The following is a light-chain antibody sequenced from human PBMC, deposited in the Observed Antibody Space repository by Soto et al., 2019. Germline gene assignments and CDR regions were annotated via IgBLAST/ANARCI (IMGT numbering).Light chain of an antibody. Sequence: EIVLTQSPGTLSLSPGEIATLSCRASQSVDSIYLAWYQQTPGQAPRLLISGASNRATGIPDRFSGSGSGADFTLTISRLEPEDFAVYYCQQYGSSPRTFGQGTKVEIK. CDR1: QSVDSIY. CDR3: QQYGSSPRT. J-gene: IGKJ1*01. V-gene: IGKV3-20*01. CDR2: GAS.